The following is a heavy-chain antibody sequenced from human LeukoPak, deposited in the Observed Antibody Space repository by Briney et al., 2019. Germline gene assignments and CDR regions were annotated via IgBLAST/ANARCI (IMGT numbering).Heavy chain of an antibody. CDR3: GRETDFGVVTN. V-gene: IGHV6-1*01. D-gene: IGHD3-3*01. Sequence: QTLSLTCAISGDSVSSNGASWNWIRQPPSRCLEWLGRIYYRSQQRHSDYAPSVQGRITLTPNTSTTQFSLPLNSVTPEDTAVYCCGRETDFGVVTNWGQGTLVTVSS. CDR2: IYYRSQQRHS. J-gene: IGHJ4*02. CDR1: GDSVSSNGAS.